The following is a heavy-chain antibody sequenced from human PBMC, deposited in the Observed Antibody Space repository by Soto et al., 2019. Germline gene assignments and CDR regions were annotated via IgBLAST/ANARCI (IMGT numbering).Heavy chain of an antibody. CDR3: ARQSGSYYHFAFDY. J-gene: IGHJ4*02. CDR2: IYSGGST. D-gene: IGHD1-26*01. CDR1: GFTVSSNY. Sequence: GGSLRLSCAASGFTVSSNYMSWVRQAPGKGLEWVSVIYSGGSTYYADSVKGRFTISRDNSKNTLYLQMNSLRAEDTAVYYCARQSGSYYHFAFDYWGQGTLVTVSS. V-gene: IGHV3-53*01.